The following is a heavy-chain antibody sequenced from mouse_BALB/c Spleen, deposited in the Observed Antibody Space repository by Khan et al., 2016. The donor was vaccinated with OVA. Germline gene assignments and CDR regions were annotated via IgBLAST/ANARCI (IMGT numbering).Heavy chain of an antibody. CDR3: ARGYEFFPY. J-gene: IGHJ3*01. CDR2: VNPNNGDT. CDR1: GYSFTVYY. Sequence: VQLKESGPDLVKPGASVKISCKASGYSFTVYYMTWVKQSHGKSPEWIRRVNPNNGDTNYNQNFKGKAILTVDKSSNTAYMELRSLTSEDSAVFYCARGYEFFPYWGQGTLVTVSA. V-gene: IGHV1-26*01. D-gene: IGHD2-12*01.